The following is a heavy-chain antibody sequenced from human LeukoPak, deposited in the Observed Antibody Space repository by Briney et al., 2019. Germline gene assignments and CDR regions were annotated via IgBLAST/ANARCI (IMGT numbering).Heavy chain of an antibody. CDR3: ARDGTRWEQLAFDY. CDR2: VSSSSSTI. V-gene: IGHV3-48*04. CDR1: GFTFSSYS. D-gene: IGHD1-26*01. Sequence: GGSLRLSCAASGFTFSSYSMNWVRQAPGKGLEWVSYVSSSSSTIYYADSVKGRFTISRDNAKNSLYLQMNSLRAEDTAVYYCARDGTRWEQLAFDYWGQGTLVTVSS. J-gene: IGHJ4*02.